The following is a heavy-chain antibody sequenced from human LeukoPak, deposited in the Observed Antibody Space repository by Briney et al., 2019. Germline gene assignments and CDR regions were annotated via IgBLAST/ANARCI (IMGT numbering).Heavy chain of an antibody. CDR1: GYTFTSYG. J-gene: IGHJ5*02. D-gene: IGHD3-9*01. CDR2: ISAYNGNT. Sequence: ASVKVSYRASGYTFTSYGMRWVRQAPGQGLEWMGWISAYNGNTNYTQKFQGRVTMTRDTSISTAYMELSRLRSDDTAVYYCARVPSYDILTGYYPSNWFDPWGQGTLVTVSS. V-gene: IGHV1-18*01. CDR3: ARVPSYDILTGYYPSNWFDP.